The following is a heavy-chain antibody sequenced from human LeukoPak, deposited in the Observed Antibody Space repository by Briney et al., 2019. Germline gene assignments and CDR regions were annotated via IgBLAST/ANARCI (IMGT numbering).Heavy chain of an antibody. CDR2: VDNDGSST. V-gene: IGHV3-74*01. Sequence: GGSLRLSCAASGFTFSSYWIHWIRQAPGKGLVWVSHVDNDGSSTSYADSVKGRFTISRDNAKNTLYLQMNSLRAEDTAVYYCASRDQSCSGDTCYPIDYWGQGTLVTVSS. D-gene: IGHD2-15*01. CDR3: ASRDQSCSGDTCYPIDY. CDR1: GFTFSSYW. J-gene: IGHJ4*02.